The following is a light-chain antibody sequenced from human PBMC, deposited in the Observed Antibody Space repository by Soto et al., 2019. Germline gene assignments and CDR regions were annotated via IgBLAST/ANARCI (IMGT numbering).Light chain of an antibody. CDR2: GAS. V-gene: IGKV3-20*01. CDR3: RPFGASRTP. J-gene: IGKJ5*01. Sequence: EIVLTQSPGTLSLSPGERATLSCRASESVTSSYLAWYQQKPGQAPRLLIYGASSRATGIPDRFSGSGSGTDFTFTISRLEPKDFAVFSVRPFGASRTPFGQGTRLEIK. CDR1: ESVTSSY.